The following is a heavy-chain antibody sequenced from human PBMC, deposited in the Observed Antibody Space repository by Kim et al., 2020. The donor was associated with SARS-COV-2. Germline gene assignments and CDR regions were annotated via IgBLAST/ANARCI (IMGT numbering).Heavy chain of an antibody. CDR1: GFTFSDYY. V-gene: IGHV3-11*05. D-gene: IGHD6-13*01. Sequence: GGSLRLSCAASGFTFSDYYMSWIRQAPGKGLEWVSYISSSSSYTNYADSVKGRFTISRDNAKNSLYLQMNSLRAEDTAVYYCARDYSSSWYRGFYYYYYGMDVWGQGTTVTVSS. J-gene: IGHJ6*02. CDR2: ISSSSSYT. CDR3: ARDYSSSWYRGFYYYYYGMDV.